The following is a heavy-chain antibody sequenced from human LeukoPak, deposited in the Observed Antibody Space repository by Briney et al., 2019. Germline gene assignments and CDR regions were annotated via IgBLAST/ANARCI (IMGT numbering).Heavy chain of an antibody. CDR1: GFTFSSYW. J-gene: IGHJ4*02. V-gene: IGHV3-74*01. Sequence: GGSLRLSCAASGFTFSSYWMHWVRQAPGKGLVWVSRINTDGSTTSYADSVKGRFTISRDNAKNTLYLQVNSLRAEDTAVYFCARDRVVRGVTLDYWGQGTLVTVSS. CDR2: INTDGSTT. D-gene: IGHD3-10*01. CDR3: ARDRVVRGVTLDY.